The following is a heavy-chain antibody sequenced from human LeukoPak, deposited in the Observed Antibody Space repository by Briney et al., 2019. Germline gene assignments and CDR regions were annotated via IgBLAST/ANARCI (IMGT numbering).Heavy chain of an antibody. CDR3: AKGPYYYDSSAYHYGAFDI. CDR1: GFTFSSYA. J-gene: IGHJ3*02. D-gene: IGHD3-22*01. CDR2: ISGSGGST. Sequence: GGSLRLSCAASGFTFSSYAMSWVRQAPGKGLEWVSTISGSGGSTYHADSVKGRFTISKDNSKNTLYLQMNSLRAEDTAVYYCAKGPYYYDSSAYHYGAFDIWGQGTMVTVSS. V-gene: IGHV3-23*01.